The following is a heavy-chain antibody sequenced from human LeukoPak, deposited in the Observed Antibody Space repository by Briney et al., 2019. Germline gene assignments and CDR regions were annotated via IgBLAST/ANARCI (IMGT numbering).Heavy chain of an antibody. J-gene: IGHJ6*03. D-gene: IGHD3-16*01. CDR1: GFTLSSYW. Sequence: GGSLRLSCAASGFTLSSYWMSWIRQAPGKGLEWVANIKQDGSEKYSVDSVKGRFTISRDNAKNSLYMQMNSLRAEDTAVYYCARVMSASVWRSYGSYYYYYYMNIWWKGTTVTVSS. CDR2: IKQDGSEK. CDR3: ARVMSASVWRSYGSYYYYYYMNI. V-gene: IGHV3-7*01.